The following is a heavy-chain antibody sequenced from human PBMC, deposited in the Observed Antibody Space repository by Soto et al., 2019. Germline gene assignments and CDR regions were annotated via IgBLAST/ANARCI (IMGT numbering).Heavy chain of an antibody. CDR2: IHYSGST. Sequence: PSETLSLTCTISGASISRLYRSWVRQPPGKGLEWIGYIHYSGSTHYNPSLKSRVTILVDTSKSQFSLRLSSVTAADTAVYYCARGGWSMDVWGQGTTVTVSS. V-gene: IGHV4-59*11. D-gene: IGHD2-15*01. J-gene: IGHJ6*02. CDR1: GASISRLY. CDR3: ARGGWSMDV.